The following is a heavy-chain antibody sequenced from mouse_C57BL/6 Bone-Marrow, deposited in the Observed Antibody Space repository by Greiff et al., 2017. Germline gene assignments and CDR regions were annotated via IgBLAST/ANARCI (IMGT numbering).Heavy chain of an antibody. J-gene: IGHJ4*01. CDR3: ERGYDYDYAMDY. CDR1: GYSFTDYN. Sequence: EVKLMESGPELVKPGASVKISCKASGYSFTDYNMNWVKQSNGKSLEWIGVINPNYGTTSYNQKFKGKATLTVDQSSSTAYMQLNSLTSEDSAVYYCERGYDYDYAMDYWGQGTSVTVSS. CDR2: INPNYGTT. V-gene: IGHV1-39*01. D-gene: IGHD2-4*01.